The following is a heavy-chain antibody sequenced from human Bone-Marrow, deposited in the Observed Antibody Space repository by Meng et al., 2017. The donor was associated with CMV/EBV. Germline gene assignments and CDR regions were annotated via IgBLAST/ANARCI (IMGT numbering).Heavy chain of an antibody. J-gene: IGHJ4*02. CDR1: GFTFDTYT. CDR2: LTGSSSNI. Sequence: GESLKISCVGSGFTFDTYTMNWVHLAPGKGLEWLSSLTGSSSNIYYAESVRGRFTISRDNAKKSLYLQMNSLRAEDTAVYYCARSTRLGRLDYWGQRTQVAASS. CDR3: ARSTRLGRLDY. V-gene: IGHV3-21*01. D-gene: IGHD6-6*01.